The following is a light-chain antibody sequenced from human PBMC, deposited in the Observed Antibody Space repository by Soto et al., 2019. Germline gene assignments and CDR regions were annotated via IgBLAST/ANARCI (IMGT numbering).Light chain of an antibody. CDR1: SSNIGAGYD. CDR3: QSYDSSLSARV. V-gene: IGLV1-40*01. J-gene: IGLJ3*02. CDR2: GNS. Sequence: QSVLPQPPTVSRAPGGPDTISCTGSSSNIGAGYDVHWYQQLPGTAPKLLIYGNSNRPSGVPDRFSGSKSGTSASLAITGLQAEDEADYYCQSYDSSLSARVFGAGTKVTVL.